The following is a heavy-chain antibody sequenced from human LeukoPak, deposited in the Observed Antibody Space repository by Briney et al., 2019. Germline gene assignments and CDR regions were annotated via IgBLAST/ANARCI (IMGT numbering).Heavy chain of an antibody. Sequence: ASVKVSCKASGYTFTSYVISWVRQAPGQGLERMGWISAYNGNTNYAQKLQGRVTMTTDTSTSTAYMELRSLRSDDTAVYYCARGPYCSSTSCYIGARNWFDPWGQGTLVTVSS. CDR3: ARGPYCSSTSCYIGARNWFDP. CDR1: GYTFTSYV. D-gene: IGHD2-2*02. CDR2: ISAYNGNT. J-gene: IGHJ5*02. V-gene: IGHV1-18*01.